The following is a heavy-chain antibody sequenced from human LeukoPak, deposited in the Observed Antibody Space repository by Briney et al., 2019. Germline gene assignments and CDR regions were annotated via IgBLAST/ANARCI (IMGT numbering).Heavy chain of an antibody. CDR2: IYYSGST. D-gene: IGHD5-12*01. CDR3: ARDSAGGFPEY. J-gene: IGHJ4*02. Sequence: PSETLSLTCTVSGGSISSYCWSWIRQPPGKGLEWIGYIYYSGSTNYNPSLKSRVTISVDTSKNQFSLKLSSVTAADTAVYYCARDSAGGFPEYWGQGTLVTVSS. V-gene: IGHV4-59*01. CDR1: GGSISSYC.